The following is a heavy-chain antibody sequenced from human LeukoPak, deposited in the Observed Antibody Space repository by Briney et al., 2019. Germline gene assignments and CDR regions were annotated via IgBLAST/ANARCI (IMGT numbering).Heavy chain of an antibody. J-gene: IGHJ6*03. D-gene: IGHD2-2*01. V-gene: IGHV1-24*01. Sequence: ASVKVSCKVSGYSLTELAMHWVRQAPGGGLEGVGGFDPEEGEPVYARKFQGRVTLTEDTSTGTAYMELSSLPSEDSAVYFCATGYCSSSKCFDYYYMDVWGKGTTVTVSS. CDR1: GYSLTELA. CDR3: ATGYCSSSKCFDYYYMDV. CDR2: FDPEEGEP.